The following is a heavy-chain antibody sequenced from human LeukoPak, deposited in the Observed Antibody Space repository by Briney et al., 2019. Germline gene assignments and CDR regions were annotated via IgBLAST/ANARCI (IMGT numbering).Heavy chain of an antibody. D-gene: IGHD3-3*01. CDR1: GFTFSNYN. J-gene: IGHJ6*02. Sequence: PGGSLRLSCAASGFTFSNYNMNWVRQAPGKGGEWGSSISSSSRYIYYVDSVKGRFTISRDNAKNSLFLQTNRLRAEDTAVYFCARHRPRWSLDVWGQGTTVTVSS. CDR2: ISSSSRYI. CDR3: ARHRPRWSLDV. V-gene: IGHV3-21*01.